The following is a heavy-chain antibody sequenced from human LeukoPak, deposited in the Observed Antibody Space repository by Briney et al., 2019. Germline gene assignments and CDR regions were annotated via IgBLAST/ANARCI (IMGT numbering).Heavy chain of an antibody. Sequence: SETLSLTCAVYGGSFSAHYWNWIRQVPGKGLEWIGGINHSGSTNTNPSLKGRATLSLDTSMNQFSLKLTSVTAADTAVYFCARVVGLGQWLVRRFDYWGQGTLVTVSS. CDR3: ARVVGLGQWLVRRFDY. CDR1: GGSFSAHY. D-gene: IGHD6-19*01. J-gene: IGHJ4*02. CDR2: INHSGST. V-gene: IGHV4-34*04.